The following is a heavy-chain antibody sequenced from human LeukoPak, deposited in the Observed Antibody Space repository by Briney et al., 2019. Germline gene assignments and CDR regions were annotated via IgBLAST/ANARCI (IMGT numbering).Heavy chain of an antibody. CDR3: AKGYCRGNSCYDDRGAFDY. J-gene: IGHJ4*02. CDR1: GYSISNGYY. D-gene: IGHD2-2*01. Sequence: PSETLSLTCTVSGYSISNGYYWGWIRQPPGKGLEWIGNIYHSGSAYYNPSLKSRVTISVDTSKNQFSLKLSSVTAADTAVYYCAKGYCRGNSCYDDRGAFDYWGQGTLVTVSS. CDR2: IYHSGSA. V-gene: IGHV4-38-2*02.